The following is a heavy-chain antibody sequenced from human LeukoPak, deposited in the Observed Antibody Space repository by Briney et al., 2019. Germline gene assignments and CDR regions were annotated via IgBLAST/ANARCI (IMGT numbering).Heavy chain of an antibody. CDR3: ARGINYYDSSGYFY. V-gene: IGHV3-21*01. CDR1: GFTFSSYS. CDR2: ISSSSSYI. Sequence: PGGSLRLSCAASGFTFSSYSMNWVRQAPGKGLEWVSSISSSSSYIYYADSVKGRFTISRDNAKNSLYLQMNSLRAEDTAVYYCARGINYYDSSGYFYWGQGTLVTVSS. J-gene: IGHJ4*02. D-gene: IGHD3-22*01.